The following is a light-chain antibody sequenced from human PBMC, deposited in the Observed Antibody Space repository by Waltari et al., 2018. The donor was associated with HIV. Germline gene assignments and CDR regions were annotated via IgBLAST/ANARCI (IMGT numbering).Light chain of an antibody. Sequence: QSALTQPRSVSGSPGQSVTISCAGSSSVVGRYAYVSWYQQLPGNAPKVIIYDVTKRPSGVPDRFSGSKSGNTAFLTISGLQAEDEADYYCCSYAASYIYVFGVGTKVTVL. CDR2: DVT. J-gene: IGLJ1*01. CDR1: SSVVGRYAY. V-gene: IGLV2-11*01. CDR3: CSYAASYIYV.